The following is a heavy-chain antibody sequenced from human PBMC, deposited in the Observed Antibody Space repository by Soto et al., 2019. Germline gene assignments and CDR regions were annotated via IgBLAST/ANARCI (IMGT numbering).Heavy chain of an antibody. CDR1: GGSISSGDYY. J-gene: IGHJ6*02. V-gene: IGHV4-30-4*01. CDR3: ARATYYDFWSGSPAYYYYGMDV. D-gene: IGHD3-3*01. CDR2: IYYSGST. Sequence: SETLSLTCTVSGGSISSGDYYWSWIRQPPGKGLEWIGYIYYSGSTYYNPSLKSRVTISVDTSKNQFSLKLSSVTAADTAVYYCARATYYDFWSGSPAYYYYGMDVWGQGTTVTVSS.